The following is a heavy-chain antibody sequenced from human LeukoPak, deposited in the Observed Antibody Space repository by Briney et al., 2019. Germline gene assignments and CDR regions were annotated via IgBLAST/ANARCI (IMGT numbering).Heavy chain of an antibody. V-gene: IGHV1-46*01. Sequence: ASVKVSCKASGYTFTSYYMHWVRQAPGQGLEWMGIINLSGGTTYYAQKFQGRVTMTNDMSTSTVYMELSSLRSEDTAVYYCAREGILMAGPDYWGQGTLVTVSS. D-gene: IGHD2-21*01. CDR3: AREGILMAGPDY. J-gene: IGHJ4*02. CDR2: INLSGGTT. CDR1: GYTFTSYY.